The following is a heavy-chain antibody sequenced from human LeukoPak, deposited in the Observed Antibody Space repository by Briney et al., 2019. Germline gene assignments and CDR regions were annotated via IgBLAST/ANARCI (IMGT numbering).Heavy chain of an antibody. D-gene: IGHD1-26*01. Sequence: GGSLRLSCAASGFTFSSYAMHWVRQAPGKGLEWVAVISYDGSNKYYADSVKGRFTISRDNSKNTLYLQMNSLKTEDTAVYYCTTDGVGVEGATYDNWGQGTLVSVSS. V-gene: IGHV3-30*04. CDR2: ISYDGSNK. CDR1: GFTFSSYA. J-gene: IGHJ4*02. CDR3: TTDGVGVEGATYDN.